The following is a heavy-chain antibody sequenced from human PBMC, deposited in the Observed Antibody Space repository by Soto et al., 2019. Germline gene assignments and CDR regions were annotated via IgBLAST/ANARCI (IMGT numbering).Heavy chain of an antibody. J-gene: IGHJ4*02. V-gene: IGHV4-38-2*02. CDR3: AREYSSSWYKNPYYFDY. D-gene: IGHD6-13*01. CDR1: GYSVSDGYY. CDR2: INRSGST. Sequence: PSETLSLTCAVSGYSVSDGYYLGWIRQPPGKGLEWIGSINRSGSTNYNPSLKSRVTISVDTSKNQFSLKLSSVTAADTAVYYCAREYSSSWYKNPYYFDYWGQGTLVTVSS.